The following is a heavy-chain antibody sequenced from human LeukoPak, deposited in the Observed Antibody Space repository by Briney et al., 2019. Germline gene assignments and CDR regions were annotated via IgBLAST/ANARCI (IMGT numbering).Heavy chain of an antibody. CDR1: GYTFTSYY. CDR2: INPSGGST. V-gene: IGHV1-46*01. CDR3: ARASSYYYDSSGYYLWHY. D-gene: IGHD3-22*01. J-gene: IGHJ4*02. Sequence: EASVKVSCKASGYTFTSYYMHWVRQAPGQGLEWMGIINPSGGSTSYAQKFQGRVTMTRDTSTSTVYMELSSLRSEDTAVYYCARASSYYYDSSGYYLWHYWGQGTLVTVSS.